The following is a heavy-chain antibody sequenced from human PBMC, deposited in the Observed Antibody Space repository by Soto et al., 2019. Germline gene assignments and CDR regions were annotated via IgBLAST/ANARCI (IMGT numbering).Heavy chain of an antibody. Sequence: KTSETLSLTCTVSGGSITSYYWSWIRQTPGKGLEWIGYIYYGGGTNYNPSLKSRITISVDTSMNQFSLKLSSVTAADTAVYYCARLGSGIYGDAFDIWGQGTMVTVSS. CDR3: ARLGSGIYGDAFDI. CDR2: IYYGGGT. D-gene: IGHD3-10*01. V-gene: IGHV4-59*08. J-gene: IGHJ3*02. CDR1: GGSITSYY.